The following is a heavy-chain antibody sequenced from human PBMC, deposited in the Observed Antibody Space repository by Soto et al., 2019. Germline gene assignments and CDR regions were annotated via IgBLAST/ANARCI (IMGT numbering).Heavy chain of an antibody. Sequence: ASVKVSCEASGGTFSSYTISWVRQAPGQGLEWMGRIIPILGIANYAQKFQGRVTITADKSTSTAYMELSSLRSEDTAVYYCARDWDYGDYDYWGQGTLVTVSS. CDR2: IIPILGIA. CDR3: ARDWDYGDYDY. D-gene: IGHD4-17*01. CDR1: GGTFSSYT. J-gene: IGHJ4*02. V-gene: IGHV1-69*04.